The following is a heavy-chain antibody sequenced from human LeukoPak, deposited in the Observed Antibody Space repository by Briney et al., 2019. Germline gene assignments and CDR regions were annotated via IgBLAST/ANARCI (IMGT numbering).Heavy chain of an antibody. D-gene: IGHD3-22*01. V-gene: IGHV4-39*07. CDR1: GGSISSSSYY. J-gene: IGHJ4*02. CDR2: INHGGST. CDR3: ARSRLVNYYDSSGRDY. Sequence: KPSETLSLTCTVSGGSISSSSYYWGWIRQPPGKGLEWIGEINHGGSTNYNPSLKSRVTISVDTSKNQFSLKLSSVTAADTAVYYCARSRLVNYYDSSGRDYWGQGTLVTVSS.